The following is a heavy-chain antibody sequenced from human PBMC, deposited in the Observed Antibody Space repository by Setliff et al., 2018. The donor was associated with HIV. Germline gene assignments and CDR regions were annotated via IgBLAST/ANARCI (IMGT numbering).Heavy chain of an antibody. CDR2: ISPGGIDT. V-gene: IGHV3-23*01. D-gene: IGHD4-17*01. CDR1: RFTFSNYV. CDR3: AKDPAVNAYGDYPLGGMDV. J-gene: IGHJ6*04. Sequence: GSLRLSCAASRFTFSNYVMSWVRQAPGRGLEWVSSISPGGIDTYYAGSVKGRFTISRDNSKKMLFLQMNSLRAEDTAVYYCAKDPAVNAYGDYPLGGMDVWGKGTTVTVSS.